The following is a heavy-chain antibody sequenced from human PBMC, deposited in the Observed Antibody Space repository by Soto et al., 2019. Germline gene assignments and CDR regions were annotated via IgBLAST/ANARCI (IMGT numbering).Heavy chain of an antibody. D-gene: IGHD2-8*01. V-gene: IGHV3-72*01. CDR3: ARLMGTSFDL. CDR2: ARNKAHSYTT. Sequence: PGGSLRLCCAASGFTFSDHHLDWVRQAPGKGLEWVGRARNKAHSYTTAYAASVQGRFTISRDDSKNSLSLQMNSLKTEDTAVYFGARLMGTSFDLWGQGTLVAVSS. CDR1: GFTFSDHH. J-gene: IGHJ4*02.